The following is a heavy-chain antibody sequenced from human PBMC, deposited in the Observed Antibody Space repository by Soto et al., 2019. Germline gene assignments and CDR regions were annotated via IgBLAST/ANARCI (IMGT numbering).Heavy chain of an antibody. CDR3: AKQDDRGALEI. Sequence: GESLKICCKISGKAFTSFWVVWFRQMPGRGLEWMGNIYPGDSDTRYTPPFQGQVTISADKSTNTAYLQWHSLQASDAALYYCAKQDDRGALEIWGQGTKVTVSS. V-gene: IGHV5-51*01. CDR1: GKAFTSFW. D-gene: IGHD3-22*01. CDR2: IYPGDSDT. J-gene: IGHJ3*02.